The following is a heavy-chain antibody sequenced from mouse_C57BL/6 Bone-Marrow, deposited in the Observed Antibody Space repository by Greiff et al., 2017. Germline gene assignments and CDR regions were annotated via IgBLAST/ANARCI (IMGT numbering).Heavy chain of an antibody. CDR3: ARSGPLGRSFDY. CDR2: IYPTSGRT. D-gene: IGHD4-1*01. Sequence: QVQLQQSGAELVKPGASVKMSCKASGYTFTSYWITWVKQRPGQGLEWIGDIYPTSGRTNYNEKFKSKATLTVDTSSNTAYMQLSSLTSEDSAVFYCARSGPLGRSFDYWGQGTTPTVSS. V-gene: IGHV1-55*01. CDR1: GYTFTSYW. J-gene: IGHJ2*01.